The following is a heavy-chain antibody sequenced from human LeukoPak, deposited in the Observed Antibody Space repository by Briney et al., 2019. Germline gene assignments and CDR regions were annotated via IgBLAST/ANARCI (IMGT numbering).Heavy chain of an antibody. CDR2: IYTSGST. Sequence: SQTPSLTCTVSGGSISSGSYYWSWIRQPAGKGLEWIGRIYTSGSTNYNPSLKSRVTISVDTSKNQFSLKLSSVTAADTAVYYCARRSYDILTGYYKPFDYWGQGTLVTVSS. V-gene: IGHV4-61*02. J-gene: IGHJ4*02. D-gene: IGHD3-9*01. CDR1: GGSISSGSYY. CDR3: ARRSYDILTGYYKPFDY.